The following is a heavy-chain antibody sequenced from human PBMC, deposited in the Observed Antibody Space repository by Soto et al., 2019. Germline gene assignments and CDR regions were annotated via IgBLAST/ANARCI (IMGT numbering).Heavy chain of an antibody. CDR2: IYPGDSDT. CDR1: GYSFTSYW. Sequence: CKGSGYSFTSYWIGCGRQRPGKGLEWMGIIYPGDSDTRYSPSFQGQGTISAYKSISTAYLQWSSLKASDTAMYYCASASMYYSDYWGQGPLVTVSS. V-gene: IGHV5-51*01. CDR3: ASASMYYSDY. J-gene: IGHJ4*02.